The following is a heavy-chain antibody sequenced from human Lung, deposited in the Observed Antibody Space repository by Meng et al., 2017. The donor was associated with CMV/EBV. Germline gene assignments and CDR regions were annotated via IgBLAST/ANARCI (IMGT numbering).Heavy chain of an antibody. V-gene: IGHV3-72*01. CDR1: GFTFGDHY. Sequence: SXTASGFTFGDHYMDWVRQAPGKGLEWVARSRNKASSYTTEYAASVRGRFTISRDESGNSLDLQMTSLKTEDTAVYYCARDNSVTRYFDYWGQGXLVTVSS. CDR3: ARDNSVTRYFDY. D-gene: IGHD2/OR15-2a*01. CDR2: SRNKASSYTT. J-gene: IGHJ4*02.